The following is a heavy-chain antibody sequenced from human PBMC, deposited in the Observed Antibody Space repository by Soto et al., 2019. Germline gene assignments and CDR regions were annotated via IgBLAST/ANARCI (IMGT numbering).Heavy chain of an antibody. J-gene: IGHJ6*02. CDR3: AREAYSYEPRYALYGMDV. D-gene: IGHD5-18*01. CDR2: INAGSGNT. V-gene: IGHV1-3*01. CDR1: GYTFTSYA. Sequence: ASVKVSCKASGYTFTSYAMHWVRQAPGQRLEWMGWINAGSGNTKYSQKFQGRVTITRDTSASTAYMELSSLRSEDTAVYYCAREAYSYEPRYALYGMDVWGQGTTVTVSS.